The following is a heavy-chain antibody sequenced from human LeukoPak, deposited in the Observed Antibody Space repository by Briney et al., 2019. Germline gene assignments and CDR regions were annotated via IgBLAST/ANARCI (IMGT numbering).Heavy chain of an antibody. J-gene: IGHJ4*02. CDR1: GFSFSGYW. V-gene: IGHV3-7*03. CDR3: ARRGSTDY. CDR2: IKEDGSEK. Sequence: PGGSLRLTCAASGFSFSGYWMTSVCQGPGGGLEWVANIKEDGSEKYYADFVKGRFTISRDNAKNSLDLQMNSLRAEDTAVYYCARRGSTDYWGQGTLVTVSS. D-gene: IGHD2/OR15-2a*01.